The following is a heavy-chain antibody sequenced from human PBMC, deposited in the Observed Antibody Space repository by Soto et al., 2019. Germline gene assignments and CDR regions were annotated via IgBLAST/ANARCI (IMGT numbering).Heavy chain of an antibody. V-gene: IGHV3-13*01. CDR3: ARGYSYGSDGYFDH. J-gene: IGHJ4*02. CDR2: IGTAGDT. CDR1: GFIFSTYD. D-gene: IGHD5-18*01. Sequence: GGSLRLSCAASGFIFSTYDMHWVRQPTGKRLEWVSTIGTAGDTNYPGSVKGRFTISRENAKNSLYLQMNSLRAGDTAVYYCARGYSYGSDGYFDHWGQGTLVTVSS.